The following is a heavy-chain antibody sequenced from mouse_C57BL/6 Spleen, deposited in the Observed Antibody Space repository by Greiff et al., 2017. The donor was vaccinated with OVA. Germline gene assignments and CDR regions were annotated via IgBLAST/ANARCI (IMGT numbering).Heavy chain of an antibody. CDR1: GYAFSSYW. V-gene: IGHV1-80*01. CDR2: IYPGDGDT. J-gene: IGHJ1*03. Sequence: VQLQQSGAELVKPGASVKISCKASGYAFSSYWMNWVKQRPGKGLEWIGQIYPGDGDTNYNGKFKGKATLTADKSSSTAYMQLSSLTSEDSAVYFCAMGYYYGSSYWYFDVWGTGTTVTVSS. CDR3: AMGYYYGSSYWYFDV. D-gene: IGHD1-1*01.